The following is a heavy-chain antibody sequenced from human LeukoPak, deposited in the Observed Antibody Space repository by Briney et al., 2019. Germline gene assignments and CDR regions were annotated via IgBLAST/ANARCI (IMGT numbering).Heavy chain of an antibody. Sequence: PGGSLRLSCAASGFTFSTYVMSWVRQAPGKGLEYLSLITGNGDNTYYADSVRGRFTISRDNSKNTLHLRMNSLRAEDTAVYYCAKADHYYYYMGVWGKGTTVTVSS. CDR1: GFTFSTYV. CDR2: ITGNGDNT. J-gene: IGHJ6*03. CDR3: AKADHYYYYMGV. V-gene: IGHV3-23*01.